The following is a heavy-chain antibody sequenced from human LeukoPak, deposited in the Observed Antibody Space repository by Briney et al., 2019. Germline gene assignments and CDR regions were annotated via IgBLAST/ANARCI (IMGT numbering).Heavy chain of an antibody. CDR1: GYNFTSYW. D-gene: IGHD2-2*01. CDR3: ARSCTSTSCYLTDAFDI. V-gene: IGHV5-51*01. CDR2: IYPGDSDT. Sequence: GXSLKISCKGSGYNFTSYWIGWVRQLPGKGLEWMGIIYPGDSDTRYSPSFQGQVTISADKSISTAYLQWSSLKASDTAMYYCARSCTSTSCYLTDAFDIWGQGTMVTVSS. J-gene: IGHJ3*02.